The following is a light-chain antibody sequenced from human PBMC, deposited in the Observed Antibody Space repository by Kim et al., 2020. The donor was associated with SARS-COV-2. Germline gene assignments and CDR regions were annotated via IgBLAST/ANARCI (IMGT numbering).Light chain of an antibody. Sequence: NFMLTQPHSVSESPGKTVTISCTRSSGSIASNYVQWYQQRPGSAPTTVIYEDNRRPSGVPDRFSGSIDSSSNSASLTISGLKTEDEADYYCQSYDSNNWVFGGGTKRTVL. CDR3: QSYDSNNWV. CDR2: EDN. J-gene: IGLJ3*02. V-gene: IGLV6-57*04. CDR1: SGSIASNY.